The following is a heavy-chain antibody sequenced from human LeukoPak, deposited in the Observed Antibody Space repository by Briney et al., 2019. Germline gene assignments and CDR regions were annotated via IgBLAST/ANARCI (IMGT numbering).Heavy chain of an antibody. V-gene: IGHV5-51*01. CDR3: ARLGSEAGTADGPDY. J-gene: IGHJ4*02. CDR1: GYSFTNYW. Sequence: GESLKISCKGSGYSFTNYWIAWVRQMPGKGLEWMGIIYPGDSDTTYSPSFQGQVTISADKSISTAYLQWSSLKASDTAMYYCARLGSEAGTADGPDYWGQGTLVTVSA. CDR2: IYPGDSDT. D-gene: IGHD6-13*01.